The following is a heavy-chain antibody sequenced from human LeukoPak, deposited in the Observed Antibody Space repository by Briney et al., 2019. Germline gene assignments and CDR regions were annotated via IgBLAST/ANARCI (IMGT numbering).Heavy chain of an antibody. CDR3: ARDAEGHLDQ. V-gene: IGHV3-74*01. CDR2: IYIVGRTP. D-gene: IGHD1-14*01. CDR1: GFTFGSYW. J-gene: IGHJ4*02. Sequence: GGSLRLSCAASGFTFGSYWMNWVRQVPGKGLMWLSRIYIVGRTPSYADSVKGRFTISRDNAKSTLYLQMSSLGAEDTAVYYCARDAEGHLDQWGQGTLVTVSS.